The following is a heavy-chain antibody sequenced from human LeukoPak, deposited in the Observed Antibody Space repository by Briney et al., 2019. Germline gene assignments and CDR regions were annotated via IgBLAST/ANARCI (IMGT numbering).Heavy chain of an antibody. CDR1: GGSFSGYY. J-gene: IGHJ4*02. D-gene: IGHD3-22*01. CDR3: ARDVSLGYYDSSGHIPQIYFDY. V-gene: IGHV4-34*09. CDR2: INHSGST. Sequence: KASETLSLTCAVYGGSFSGYYWSWIRQPPGKGLEWIGEINHSGSTNYNPALKSRVTISADTSKNQFSLNLRSVTAADTAVYYCARDVSLGYYDSSGHIPQIYFDYWGQGTLVTVSS.